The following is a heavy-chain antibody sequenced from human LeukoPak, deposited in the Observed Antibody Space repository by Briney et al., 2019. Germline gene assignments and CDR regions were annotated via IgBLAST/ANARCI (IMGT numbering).Heavy chain of an antibody. CDR1: GYTFTGYY. D-gene: IGHD3-10*01. CDR2: INPDSEDT. CDR3: ARNTNYYGSGSSFDY. V-gene: IGHV1-2*02. Sequence: ASVKVSCKASGYTFTGYYMHWVRQAPGQGLEWMGWINPDSEDTMYAQKFQGRVTMTRDTSISTAYMELSRLRSDDTAVYYCARNTNYYGSGSSFDYWGQGTLVTVS. J-gene: IGHJ4*02.